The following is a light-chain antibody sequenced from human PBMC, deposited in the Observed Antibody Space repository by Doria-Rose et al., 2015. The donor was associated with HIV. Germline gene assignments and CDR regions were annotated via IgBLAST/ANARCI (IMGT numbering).Light chain of an antibody. CDR2: RNN. Sequence: VVTQPPSASETPGQRVTISCSGSSSNIGSNYVYWYQQLPGTAPKLLIYRNNQRPSGVPDRFSGSKSGTSASLAISGLRSEDEADYYCAAWDDSLSGWVFGGGTKLTVL. CDR1: SSNIGSNY. V-gene: IGLV1-47*01. J-gene: IGLJ3*02. CDR3: AAWDDSLSGWV.